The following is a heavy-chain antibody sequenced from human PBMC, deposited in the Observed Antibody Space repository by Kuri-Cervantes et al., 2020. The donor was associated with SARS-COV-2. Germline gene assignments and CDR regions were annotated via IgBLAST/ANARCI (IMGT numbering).Heavy chain of an antibody. J-gene: IGHJ6*04. CDR2: ISSSSTYI. V-gene: IGHV3-21*01. CDR3: AKDTSLIAEGVLDV. CDR1: GFTFSFHS. D-gene: IGHD6-13*01. Sequence: GESLKISCAASGFTFSFHSMNWVRQAPGKGLEWVSSISSSSTYIYYPDSVKGRFTNSRDNAKNTLYLQMNSLRAEDTAVYYCAKDTSLIAEGVLDVWGKGTTVTVSS.